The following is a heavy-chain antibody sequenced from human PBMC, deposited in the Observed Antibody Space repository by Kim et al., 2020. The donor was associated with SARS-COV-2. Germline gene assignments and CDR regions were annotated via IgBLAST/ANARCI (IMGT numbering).Heavy chain of an antibody. Sequence: GGSLRLSCAASEFTFSSYWIHWVRQAPGKGLVWVSRIKSDGTTTTYADSVKGRFTISRDKAKNTVYLQMNSLRAEDTAIYYCARDERLASDIRGFDLWGRGTLLTVSS. CDR2: IKSDGTTT. CDR1: EFTFSSYW. D-gene: IGHD6-13*01. CDR3: ARDERLASDIRGFDL. V-gene: IGHV3-74*01. J-gene: IGHJ2*01.